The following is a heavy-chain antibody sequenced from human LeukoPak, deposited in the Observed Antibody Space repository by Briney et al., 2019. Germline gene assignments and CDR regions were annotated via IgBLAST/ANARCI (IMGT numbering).Heavy chain of an antibody. CDR1: GYSISSGYY. J-gene: IGHJ5*02. CDR3: ARGLHYYGSGSYYKITYNNWFDP. CDR2: IYHSGTA. V-gene: IGHV4-38-2*02. Sequence: SETLSLTCTVSGYSISSGYYWGWIWQPPGKGLEWIGSIYHSGTAYYNPSLKSRVTISVDTSKNQFSLKLSSVTAADTAVYYCARGLHYYGSGSYYKITYNNWFDPWGQGTLVTVSS. D-gene: IGHD3-10*01.